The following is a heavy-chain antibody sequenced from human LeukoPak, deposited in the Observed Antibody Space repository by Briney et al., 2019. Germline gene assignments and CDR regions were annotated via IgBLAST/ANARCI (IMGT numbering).Heavy chain of an antibody. V-gene: IGHV3-48*03. D-gene: IGHD1-26*01. CDR1: GFTFRSYE. J-gene: IGHJ4*02. CDR2: ISSSGSTI. Sequence: GGSLRLSCAASGFTFRSYEMNWVRQAPGKGLEWVSYISSSGSTIYYADSVKGRFTISRDNAKNSLYLQMNSLRAEDTAVYYCALGCYFRPLFDYWGQGTLVTVSS. CDR3: ALGCYFRPLFDY.